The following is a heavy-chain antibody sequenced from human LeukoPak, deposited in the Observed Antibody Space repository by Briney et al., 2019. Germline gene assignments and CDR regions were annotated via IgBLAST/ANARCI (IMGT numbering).Heavy chain of an antibody. J-gene: IGHJ4*02. V-gene: IGHV3-23*01. CDR1: GFTFRSYA. CDR2: LSSSGDIT. CDR3: ARYTPPNPAGTWRFDY. Sequence: PGGSLRLSCAASGFTFRSYAMSWVRQAPGKGLERVSSLSSSGDITYYADSVKGRFTISRDSSKNRLYLQMNSLRADDTAVYYCARYTPPNPAGTWRFDYWGQGTLVTVSS. D-gene: IGHD1-7*01.